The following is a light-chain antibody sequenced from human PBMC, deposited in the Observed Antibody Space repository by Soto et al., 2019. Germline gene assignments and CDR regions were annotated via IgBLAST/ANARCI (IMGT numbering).Light chain of an antibody. V-gene: IGLV1-40*01. CDR1: GSNVGASYD. J-gene: IGLJ3*02. CDR2: KNN. CDR3: AAWDDSLNGPV. Sequence: QSVLTQPPSVSGAPGQTITMSCTGSGSNVGASYDVHWYQILPGAGPRLLIYKNNNRPSGVPDRFSGSKSGTSASLAITGLRAEDEADYYCAAWDDSLNGPVFGGGTKLTVL.